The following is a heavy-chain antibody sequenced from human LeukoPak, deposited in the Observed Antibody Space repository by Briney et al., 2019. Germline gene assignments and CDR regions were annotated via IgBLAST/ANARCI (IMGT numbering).Heavy chain of an antibody. CDR3: ARRRQVSYSSPYAFDL. CDR2: IYFTGST. D-gene: IGHD2-15*01. Sequence: PSETLSLTCTVSGGSMTNSYWGWIRQPPGKGLEWLGYIYFTGSTNSNPSLKSRVTISLDTSKNQLSLRLTSVTAADTAVYYCARRRQVSYSSPYAFDLWGKGKMVTVSS. V-gene: IGHV4-59*08. CDR1: GGSMTNSY. J-gene: IGHJ3*01.